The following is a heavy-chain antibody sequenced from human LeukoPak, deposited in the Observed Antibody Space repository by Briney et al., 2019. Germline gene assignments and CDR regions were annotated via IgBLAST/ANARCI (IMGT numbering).Heavy chain of an antibody. V-gene: IGHV4-30-2*01. D-gene: IGHD2-2*01. Sequence: SQTLSLTCAVSGGSISSGGYSWSWIRQPPGKGLEWIGYIYHSGSTYYNPSLKSRVTISVDTSKNQFSLKLSSVTAADTAVYYCARGVPHNDIVVVPAEAPGDRSSQSKDVMDDYWGQGTLVTVSS. J-gene: IGHJ4*02. CDR3: ARGVPHNDIVVVPAEAPGDRSSQSKDVMDDY. CDR1: GGSISSGGYS. CDR2: IYHSGST.